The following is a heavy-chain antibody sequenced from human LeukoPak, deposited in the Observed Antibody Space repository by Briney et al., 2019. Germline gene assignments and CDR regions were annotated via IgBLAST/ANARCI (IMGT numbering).Heavy chain of an antibody. V-gene: IGHV3-15*01. D-gene: IGHD3-9*01. CDR1: GLTFINAW. J-gene: IGHJ4*02. CDR2: INSKTVGGTT. Sequence: GGSLRLSCAASGLTFINAWMSWVRQAPWKGLEWVGRINSKTVGGTTDYAAPVKGRFTISRDDSKNTLYLQMNSLKTEDTAVYYCATDHLLYYDILTGYYPLDYWGQGTLVTVSS. CDR3: ATDHLLYYDILTGYYPLDY.